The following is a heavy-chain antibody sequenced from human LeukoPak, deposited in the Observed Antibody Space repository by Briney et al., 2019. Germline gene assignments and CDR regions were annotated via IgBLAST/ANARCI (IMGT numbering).Heavy chain of an antibody. CDR2: IIQVGSEE. J-gene: IGHJ4*03. CDR3: VSRRCTVVACVKASFRCFDH. CDR1: GLTLSSYW. D-gene: IGHD2-15*01. V-gene: IGHV3-7*03. Sequence: ESMRLASAASGLTLSSYWLAWVSHVEREVLEWVANIIQVGSEENYVDSVRGRFHSSGDNAKNSLHLQMSSLRNEDTAVYHCVSRRCTVVACVKASFRCFDHWGRGTRVTVSS.